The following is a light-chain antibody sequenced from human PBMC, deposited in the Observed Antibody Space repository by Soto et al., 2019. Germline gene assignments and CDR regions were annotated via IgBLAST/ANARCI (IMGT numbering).Light chain of an antibody. CDR3: HQRSNWLT. J-gene: IGKJ4*01. CDR2: DAS. CDR1: QSVSSY. Sequence: EIVLTQSPATLSLSPGERATLSCRASQSVSSYLAWYQQKPGQAPRLLIYDASNRATGIPARFSGSGSGTDFSLTISSLEPEDFAVYYGHQRSNWLTFGGGTKVEIK. V-gene: IGKV3-11*01.